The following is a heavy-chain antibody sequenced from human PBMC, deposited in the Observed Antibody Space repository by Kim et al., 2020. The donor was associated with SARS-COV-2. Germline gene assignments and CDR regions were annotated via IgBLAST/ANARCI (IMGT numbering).Heavy chain of an antibody. CDR1: GDSVSTTNW. D-gene: IGHD1-26*01. J-gene: IGHJ4*02. Sequence: SETLSLTCAVSGDSVSTTNWWSWVRQPPGKGLEWIGEIYQSGNTNYNPSLKSRVSISVDKSKNQFSLKLNSVTAADTAVYYCARLRTDTGSSFRFDYWGLGTRVTVSS. V-gene: IGHV4-4*02. CDR2: IYQSGNT. CDR3: ARLRTDTGSSFRFDY.